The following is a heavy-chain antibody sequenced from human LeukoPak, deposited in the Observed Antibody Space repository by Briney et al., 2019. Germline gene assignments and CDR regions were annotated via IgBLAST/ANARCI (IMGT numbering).Heavy chain of an antibody. CDR2: ISSSGETI. V-gene: IGHV3-48*03. Sequence: GGSLRLSCAASGFTFSSYEMIWVRQAPGKGLEWVSYISSSGETIYYADSVKGRFTISRDDSKNTLYLQMNSLRAEDTAVYYCVRDGGDYSNGAFDIWGQGTMVTVSS. J-gene: IGHJ3*02. CDR3: VRDGGDYSNGAFDI. CDR1: GFTFSSYE. D-gene: IGHD4-11*01.